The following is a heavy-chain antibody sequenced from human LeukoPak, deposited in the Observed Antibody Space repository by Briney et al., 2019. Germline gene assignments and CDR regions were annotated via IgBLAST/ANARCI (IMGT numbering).Heavy chain of an antibody. CDR3: VRVSSDLGYFGP. CDR2: TNSDGRTT. Sequence: GGSLRLSCVASGFTFSNYWMHWVRQAPGKGLVWVSRTNSDGRTTTYADSVKGRFTIFRDNAKNTLYLQMNNLSAEDTSVYYCVRVSSDLGYFGPWGQGALVTVSS. V-gene: IGHV3-74*01. J-gene: IGHJ5*02. D-gene: IGHD6-19*01. CDR1: GFTFSNYW.